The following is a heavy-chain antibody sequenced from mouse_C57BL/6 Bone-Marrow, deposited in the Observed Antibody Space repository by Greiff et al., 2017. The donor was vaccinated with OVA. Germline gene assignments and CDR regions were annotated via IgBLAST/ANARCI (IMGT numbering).Heavy chain of an antibody. CDR2: ISYDGSN. CDR3: AGPHYNCSTWFAY. V-gene: IGHV3-6*01. CDR1: GYSITSGYY. Sequence: EVKLQESGPGLVKPSQSLSLTCSVTGYSITSGYYWNWIRQFPGNKLEWMGLISYDGSNNYNPSLKNRISITRDTSKNQFFLKLSSVTTEDTAADYWAGPHYNCSTWFAYWGQGTLVTVSA. D-gene: IGHD1-1*01. J-gene: IGHJ3*01.